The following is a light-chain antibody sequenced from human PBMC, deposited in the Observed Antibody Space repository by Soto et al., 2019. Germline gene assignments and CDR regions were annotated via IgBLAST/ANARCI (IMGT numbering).Light chain of an antibody. Sequence: QSALTQPASVSGSPGQSITISCTGTSSDVGGYNYVSWYQQHPGKAPKLMIYDVSNRPSGVSNRFSGSKSGNTASLTIFGLQAEDEADYYCSSYTSSSIYVVFGGGTKVTVL. CDR3: SSYTSSSIYVV. CDR1: SSDVGGYNY. J-gene: IGLJ2*01. CDR2: DVS. V-gene: IGLV2-14*01.